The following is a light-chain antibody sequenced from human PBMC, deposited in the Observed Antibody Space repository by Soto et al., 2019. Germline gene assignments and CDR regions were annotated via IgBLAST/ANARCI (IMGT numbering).Light chain of an antibody. Sequence: DLHLTQSPSSLSASVGDRVTITCRASQGIRNYLGWFQQKPGKAPKSLIHSASSLQSGVPSKFSGSGSGTDFTLTISSLEPEDFATYYCQQYLFYPLTFGGGTKVEI. J-gene: IGKJ4*01. CDR3: QQYLFYPLT. CDR1: QGIRNY. CDR2: SAS. V-gene: IGKV1-16*02.